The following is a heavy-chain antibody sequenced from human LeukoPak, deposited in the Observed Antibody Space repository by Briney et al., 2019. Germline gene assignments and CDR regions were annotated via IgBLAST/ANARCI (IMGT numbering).Heavy chain of an antibody. CDR2: IYHSGST. J-gene: IGHJ4*02. Sequence: PSETLSLTCTVSGYSISSGYYWGWIRQPPGKGLEWIGSIYHSGSTYYNPSLKSRVTISVDTSKNQFSLKLSSVTAADTAVYYCARDIGDSQIDYWGQGTLVTVSS. CDR3: ARDIGDSQIDY. V-gene: IGHV4-38-2*02. CDR1: GYSISSGYY. D-gene: IGHD4-17*01.